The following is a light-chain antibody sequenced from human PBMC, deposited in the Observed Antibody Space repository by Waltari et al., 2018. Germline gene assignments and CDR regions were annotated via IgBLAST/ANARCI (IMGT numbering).Light chain of an antibody. CDR3: QTWGTGIFWR. CDR2: LNSDGSY. Sequence: QVSLTQSPSASASLGASVKLTCTLNSAHSHFAIAWHQRQPEKGPRFLMTLNSDGSYIKGDGIPERISGSSSGAERYLIMCSLQFEDEADHCWQTWGTGIFWRFGGGTKLTV. J-gene: IGLJ2*01. V-gene: IGLV4-69*02. CDR1: SAHSHFA.